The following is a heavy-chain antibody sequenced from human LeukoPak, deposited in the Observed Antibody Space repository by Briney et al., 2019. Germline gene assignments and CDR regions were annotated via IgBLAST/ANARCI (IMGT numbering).Heavy chain of an antibody. J-gene: IGHJ4*02. CDR1: GLTFSHFA. CDR2: ISGSGDVT. V-gene: IGHV3-23*01. Sequence: GGSLRLSCAASGLTFSHFAMSWVRQAPGKGLEWVSAISGSGDVTYYGDSVKGRFTISRDNAKNTLYLQMNSLRAEDTAVYYCARGGQGELPLGYWGQGTLVTVSS. CDR3: ARGGQGELPLGY. D-gene: IGHD1-26*01.